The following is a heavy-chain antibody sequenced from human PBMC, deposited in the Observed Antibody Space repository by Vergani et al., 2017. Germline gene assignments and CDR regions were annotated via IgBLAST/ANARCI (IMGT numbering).Heavy chain of an antibody. Sequence: QVQLVQSGSELKKPGASVKVSCKASGYTFTSYAMNWVRQAPGQGLEWMGWINTNTGNPTYAQGFTGRFVFSLDTSVSTAYLLISSLKAEDTAVYYCARDQRDIVVVVAATHWFDPWGQGTLVTVSS. CDR1: GYTFTSYA. CDR3: ARDQRDIVVVVAATHWFDP. J-gene: IGHJ5*02. CDR2: INTNTGNP. V-gene: IGHV7-4-1*02. D-gene: IGHD2-15*01.